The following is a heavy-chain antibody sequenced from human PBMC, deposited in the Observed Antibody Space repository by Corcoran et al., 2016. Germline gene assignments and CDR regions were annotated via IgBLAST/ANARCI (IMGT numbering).Heavy chain of an antibody. CDR2: IYYSGST. CDR1: GGSISSSSYY. V-gene: IGHV4-39*07. CDR3: ARDFGYSSGVSD. D-gene: IGHD6-19*01. J-gene: IGHJ4*02. Sequence: QLQLQESGPGLVKPSETLSLTCTVSGGSISSSSYYWGWIRQPPGKGLEWIGSIYYSGSTYYNPSLKSRVTISVDTSKNQFSLKLSSVAAADPAVYYWARDFGYSSGVSDWGQGTLVTVSS.